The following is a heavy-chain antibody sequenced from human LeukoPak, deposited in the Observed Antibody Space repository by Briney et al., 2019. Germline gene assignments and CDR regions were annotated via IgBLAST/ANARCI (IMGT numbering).Heavy chain of an antibody. CDR1: GFNFHRYT. CDR3: ARELDTMFFDY. J-gene: IGHJ4*02. Sequence: GGSLRLSCATSGFNFHRYTIHWVRQAPGKGLEWVSLAGWAGGTTYYSDPVRGRFTISRDSGRNSVYLQMNSLTTDDTAFYFCARELDTMFFDYWGQGALVTVSS. CDR2: AGWAGGTT. D-gene: IGHD3-10*02. V-gene: IGHV3-43*01.